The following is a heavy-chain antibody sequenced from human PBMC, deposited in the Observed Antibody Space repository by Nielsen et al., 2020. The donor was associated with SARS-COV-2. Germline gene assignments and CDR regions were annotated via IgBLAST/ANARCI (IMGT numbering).Heavy chain of an antibody. V-gene: IGHV5-10-1*01. CDR2: IDPSDSYT. J-gene: IGHJ3*01. CDR1: GSVFTNYW. Sequence: GGSLRLSCEGSGSVFTNYWISWVRQMPGKGLEWMGRIDPSDSYTTYTPSFEGHVTISADKSTSTAYLQWSSLKATDTAMYYCARLLGGVTSAANDGFDVWGQGTMVTVSS. CDR3: ARLLGGVTSAANDGFDV. D-gene: IGHD2-2*01.